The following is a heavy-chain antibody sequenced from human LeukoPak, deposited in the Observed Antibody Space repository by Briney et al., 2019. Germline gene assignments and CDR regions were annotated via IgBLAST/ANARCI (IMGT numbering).Heavy chain of an antibody. Sequence: SETLSLTCAVYGGSFSGYYWSWIRQPPGKGLEWIGGINHSGSTNYNPSLKSRVTISVDTSKNQFSLKLSSVTAADTAVYYCAREEGSSWAKYYYYYYGMDVWGQGTTVTVSS. V-gene: IGHV4-34*01. CDR2: INHSGST. J-gene: IGHJ6*02. D-gene: IGHD6-13*01. CDR3: AREEGSSWAKYYYYYYGMDV. CDR1: GGSFSGYY.